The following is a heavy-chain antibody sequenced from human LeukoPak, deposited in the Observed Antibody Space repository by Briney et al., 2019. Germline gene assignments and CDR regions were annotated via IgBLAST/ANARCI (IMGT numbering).Heavy chain of an antibody. V-gene: IGHV1-2*02. J-gene: IGHJ6*03. Sequence: VASVKVSCKASGYTFTGYYMHWVRQAPGQGLEWMGWINPNSGGTNYAQKFQGRVTMTRDTSISTAYMELSRLRSDDTAVYYCARAGYSSSWYTYYYYYMDVWGKGTTVTISS. CDR2: INPNSGGT. D-gene: IGHD6-13*01. CDR1: GYTFTGYY. CDR3: ARAGYSSSWYTYYYYYMDV.